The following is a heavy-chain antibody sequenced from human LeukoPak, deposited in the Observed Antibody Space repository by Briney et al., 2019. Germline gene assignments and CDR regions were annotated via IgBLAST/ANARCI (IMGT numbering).Heavy chain of an antibody. D-gene: IGHD3-10*01. Sequence: SETLSLTCTVSGGSISSYYWSWIRQPPGKGLEWIGYIYYSGSTNFNPSLKSRVTISVDTSKNQFSLKLSSVTAADTAVYYCARGRSMVRGVIVPYYMDVWGKGTTVTVSS. V-gene: IGHV4-59*01. CDR2: IYYSGST. CDR3: ARGRSMVRGVIVPYYMDV. CDR1: GGSISSYY. J-gene: IGHJ6*03.